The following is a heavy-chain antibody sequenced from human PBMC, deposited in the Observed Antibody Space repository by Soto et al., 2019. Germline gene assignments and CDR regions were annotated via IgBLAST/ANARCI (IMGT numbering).Heavy chain of an antibody. D-gene: IGHD5-12*01. CDR2: ISSSSSTI. CDR3: ARDRGVRRWLHPFDY. J-gene: IGHJ4*02. Sequence: GSLRRSCAASGFTFSSYGMNWVRQAPGKVLEGGSYISSSSSTIYYADSVKGRFTISRDNAKNSLYLQMNSLRDEDTAVYYCARDRGVRRWLHPFDYWGQGTLVTVSS. CDR1: GFTFSSYG. V-gene: IGHV3-48*02.